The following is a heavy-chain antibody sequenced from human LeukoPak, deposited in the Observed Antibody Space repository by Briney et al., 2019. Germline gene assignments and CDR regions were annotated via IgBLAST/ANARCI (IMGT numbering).Heavy chain of an antibody. V-gene: IGHV3-33*01. D-gene: IGHD3-10*01. CDR1: GFTFSSYG. Sequence: GRSLRLSCAASGFTFSSYGMHWVRQAPGKGLGWVAVIWYDGSNKYYADSVKGRFTISRDNSKNTLYLQMNSLRAEDTAVYYCAREGPRGGWFDPWGQGTLVTVSS. CDR2: IWYDGSNK. J-gene: IGHJ5*02. CDR3: AREGPRGGWFDP.